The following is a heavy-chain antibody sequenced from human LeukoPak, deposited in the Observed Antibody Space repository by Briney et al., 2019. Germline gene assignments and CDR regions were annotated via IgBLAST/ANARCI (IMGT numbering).Heavy chain of an antibody. Sequence: ASVKVSCKASGYTFTGYYMHWVRQAPGQGLEWMGWINPNSGGTNYAQKFQGRVTMTRDTSISTAYMELSRLRSDDTAVYYCARPTMVRGRGWFDPWGQGTLVTVSS. CDR3: ARPTMVRGRGWFDP. V-gene: IGHV1-2*02. CDR2: INPNSGGT. CDR1: GYTFTGYY. D-gene: IGHD3-10*01. J-gene: IGHJ5*02.